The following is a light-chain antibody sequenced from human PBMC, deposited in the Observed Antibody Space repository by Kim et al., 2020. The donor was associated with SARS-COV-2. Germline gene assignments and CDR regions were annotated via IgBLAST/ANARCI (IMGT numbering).Light chain of an antibody. Sequence: GQSAPISCTGTSSDIGGYNFVAWYQQHPGKAPKVMIYEVNKRPSGVPDRFSGSKSGNTASLTVSGLQAEDEADYYCSSYAGRQNLVFGGGTQLTVL. CDR1: SSDIGGYNF. V-gene: IGLV2-8*01. J-gene: IGLJ2*01. CDR3: SSYAGRQNLV. CDR2: EVN.